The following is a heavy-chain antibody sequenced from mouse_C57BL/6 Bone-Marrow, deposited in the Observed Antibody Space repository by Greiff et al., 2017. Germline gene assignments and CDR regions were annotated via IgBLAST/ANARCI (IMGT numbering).Heavy chain of an antibody. CDR1: GYTFTSYW. Sequence: QVQLQQPGAELVRPGSSVKLSCKASGYTFTSYWMHWVKQRPIQGLEWIGNIDPSDSESPSNQKFKDKATLTVDKSSSTAYMQRSSLTSEDSAVYYCARANYGSSPWYFDVWGTGTTGTVSS. J-gene: IGHJ1*03. CDR2: IDPSDSES. D-gene: IGHD1-1*01. V-gene: IGHV1-52*01. CDR3: ARANYGSSPWYFDV.